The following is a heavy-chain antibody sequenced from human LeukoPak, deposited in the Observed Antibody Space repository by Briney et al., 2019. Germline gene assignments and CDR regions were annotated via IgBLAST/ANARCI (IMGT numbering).Heavy chain of an antibody. CDR1: GYTFTSYD. Sequence: ASVKVSCKASGYTFTSYDINWVRQATGQGLEWMGWMNPNSGNTGYAQKFQGRVTITRNTSISTAYMELSSLRSEETAVYYCARGLDHYDISPTMLYYYYYMDVWGKGTTVTVSS. D-gene: IGHD3-22*01. CDR2: MNPNSGNT. V-gene: IGHV1-8*03. J-gene: IGHJ6*03. CDR3: ARGLDHYDISPTMLYYYYYMDV.